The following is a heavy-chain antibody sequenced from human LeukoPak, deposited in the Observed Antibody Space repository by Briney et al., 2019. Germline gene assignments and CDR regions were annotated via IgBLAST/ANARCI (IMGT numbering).Heavy chain of an antibody. CDR1: GYTFTSYG. CDR3: ARVYIEYSSSSYDY. J-gene: IGHJ4*02. V-gene: IGHV1-18*01. CDR2: ISAYNGNT. D-gene: IGHD6-6*01. Sequence: ASVKVSFKAFGYTFTSYGISWVRQAPGQGLERMGWISAYNGNTNNAQKLQGRVTMTTDTSTSTAYMELRSLRSDDTAVYYCARVYIEYSSSSYDYWGQGTLVTVS.